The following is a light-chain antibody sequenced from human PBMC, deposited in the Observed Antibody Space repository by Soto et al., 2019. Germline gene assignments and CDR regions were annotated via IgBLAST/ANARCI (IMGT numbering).Light chain of an antibody. V-gene: IGKV1-27*01. J-gene: IGKJ1*01. Sequence: DIQMTQSPSSLSASVGDRVTITCRASQGISNYLAWYQQNPGKVPKLLIYAASTLQSGVPSRFSGGGSGTDFTLTISSLEPEDVATYYCQKDDSAQCTFGQGTKVEIK. CDR1: QGISNY. CDR2: AAS. CDR3: QKDDSAQCT.